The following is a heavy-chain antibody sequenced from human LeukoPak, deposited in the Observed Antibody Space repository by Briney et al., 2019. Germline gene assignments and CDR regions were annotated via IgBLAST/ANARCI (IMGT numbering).Heavy chain of an antibody. J-gene: IGHJ4*02. V-gene: IGHV1-46*01. Sequence: ASVKVSCKASGYTFTSYYMHWVRQAPGQGLEWMGVINPSGGSTSYAQKFQGRVTMTRDMSTSTVYIELSSLRSEDTAVYYCARDPKDDTSGYYYFDYWGQGTLVTVSS. CDR2: INPSGGST. D-gene: IGHD3-22*01. CDR3: ARDPKDDTSGYYYFDY. CDR1: GYTFTSYY.